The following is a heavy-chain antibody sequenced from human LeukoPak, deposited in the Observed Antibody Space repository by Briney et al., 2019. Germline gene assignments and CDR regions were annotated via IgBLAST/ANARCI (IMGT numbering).Heavy chain of an antibody. CDR3: ARGLGYCTSTTCLLPFDY. Sequence: GGSLRLSCAASGFTVSTYYMTWVRQAPGKGLKSVSAIYSGGSTYYADSVKGRFTVSRDNSKNTLYLQMNSLRAEDTAMYYCARGLGYCTSTTCLLPFDYWGQGTLVTVSS. J-gene: IGHJ4*02. V-gene: IGHV3-53*01. D-gene: IGHD2-2*01. CDR1: GFTVSTYY. CDR2: IYSGGST.